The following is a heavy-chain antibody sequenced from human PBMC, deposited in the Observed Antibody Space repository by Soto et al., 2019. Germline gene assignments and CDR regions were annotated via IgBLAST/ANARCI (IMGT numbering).Heavy chain of an antibody. D-gene: IGHD3-3*01. CDR3: ARALSCLQLLECLRLWPHASDI. Sequence: RIIKQKRKGLEWIGEINHSGSTNYNPSLKSRVTISVDTSKNQFSLKLSSVTAADTAVYYCARALSCLQLLECLRLWPHASDIWG. J-gene: IGHJ3*02. V-gene: IGHV4-34*01. CDR2: INHSGST.